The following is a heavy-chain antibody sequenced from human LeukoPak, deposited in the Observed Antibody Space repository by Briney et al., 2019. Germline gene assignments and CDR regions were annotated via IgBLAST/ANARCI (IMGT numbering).Heavy chain of an antibody. V-gene: IGHV4-59*08. J-gene: IGHJ4*02. CDR1: GGSISSYY. CDR3: ARFTTVTVGFDY. CDR2: IYYSGST. D-gene: IGHD4-17*01. Sequence: SETLSLTCTVSGGSISSYYWSWIRQPPGRGLEWIGYIYYSGSTNYNPSLKSRVTISVDTSKNQFSLKLSSVTAADTAVYYCARFTTVTVGFDYWGQGTLVTVSS.